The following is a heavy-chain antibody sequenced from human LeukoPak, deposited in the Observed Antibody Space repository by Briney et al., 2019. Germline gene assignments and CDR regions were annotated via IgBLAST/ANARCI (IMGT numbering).Heavy chain of an antibody. D-gene: IGHD1-7*01. CDR2: ISVYNGDV. CDR1: GYSFTRYG. CDR3: ARDWNYSVDY. J-gene: IGHJ4*02. Sequence: GASVKVSCKASGYSFTRYGISWVRQAPGQGLEWMGWISVYNGDVKYAQKFQGRVTMTTDTSTSTAYMELRSLRSDDTAMYYCARDWNYSVDYWGQGTLVTVSS. V-gene: IGHV1-18*01.